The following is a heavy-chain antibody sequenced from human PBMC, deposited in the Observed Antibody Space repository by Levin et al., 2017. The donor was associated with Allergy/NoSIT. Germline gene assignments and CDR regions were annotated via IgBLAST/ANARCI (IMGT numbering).Heavy chain of an antibody. Sequence: PRASVKVSCKASGYTFTSQAISWMRQAPGQGLEWMGWVSVNNGKANYAQKFQGRVTMTTDTSTSIVYMELWSLRSDDTAVYYCARGGISSPSGLDSWGQGTLVTVSS. J-gene: IGHJ5*01. CDR3: ARGGISSPSGLDS. V-gene: IGHV1-18*01. CDR1: GYTFTSQA. CDR2: VSVNNGKA. D-gene: IGHD6-6*01.